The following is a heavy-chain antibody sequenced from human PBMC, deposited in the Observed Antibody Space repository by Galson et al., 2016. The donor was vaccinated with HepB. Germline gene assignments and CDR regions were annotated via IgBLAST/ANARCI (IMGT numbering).Heavy chain of an antibody. CDR1: GLTFNIQY. J-gene: IGHJ4*02. D-gene: IGHD2-15*01. V-gene: IGHV3-7*03. CDR3: VAGAGLLPDY. Sequence: SLRLSCAVSGLTFNIQYMSWVRQAPGKGLEWVANIEKDGSEENYVDSVKGRFTISRDNAKNSAYLQMNNVKAEDTAIYYCVAGAGLLPDYWGQGTLVSVSS. CDR2: IEKDGSEE.